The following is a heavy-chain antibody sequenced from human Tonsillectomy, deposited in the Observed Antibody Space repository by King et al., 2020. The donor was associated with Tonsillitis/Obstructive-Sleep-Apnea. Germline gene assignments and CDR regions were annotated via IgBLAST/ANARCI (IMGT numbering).Heavy chain of an antibody. V-gene: IGHV3-33*01. J-gene: IGHJ3*02. CDR3: AREPYLGSGWFGGLDI. Sequence: VQLVESGGGVVQPGRSLRLSCAASGFTFSSCGMHWVRQAPGKGLEGVAIIWYDGRYKYYEEPVKGRFTISRDNSKNTLYLQMNSLRPEDTAVYYCAREPYLGSGWFGGLDIWGQGTMVTVSS. D-gene: IGHD6-19*01. CDR2: IWYDGRYK. CDR1: GFTFSSCG.